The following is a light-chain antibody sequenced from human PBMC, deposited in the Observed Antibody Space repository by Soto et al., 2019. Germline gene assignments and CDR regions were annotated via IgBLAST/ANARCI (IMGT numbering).Light chain of an antibody. V-gene: IGKV3-15*01. CDR1: QSVGRS. CDR2: GTS. CDR3: QQYDNWPSVT. Sequence: KEMTQSPATLSVSPGERPPLSCRASQSVGRSLAWYQQKPGQAPRLLIYGTSARATGIPATFSGSGSGTEFTLTISSLQSEDFAIYYCQQYDNWPSVTFGGGTKVDI. J-gene: IGKJ4*01.